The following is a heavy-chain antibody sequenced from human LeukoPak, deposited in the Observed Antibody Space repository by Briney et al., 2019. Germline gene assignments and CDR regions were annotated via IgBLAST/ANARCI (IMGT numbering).Heavy chain of an antibody. D-gene: IGHD5-24*01. CDR3: VRGISNTISYFDY. CDR2: MNPNSGGT. J-gene: IGHJ4*02. V-gene: IGHV1-8*01. CDR1: GYTFTTYD. Sequence: GASVKVSCKASGYTFTTYDINWVRQASGQGLEWMGWMNPNSGGTGSAQRFQGRVTLTSDASISTAYMELSSLTSDDTAVYYCVRGISNTISYFDYWGQGTRVIVSS.